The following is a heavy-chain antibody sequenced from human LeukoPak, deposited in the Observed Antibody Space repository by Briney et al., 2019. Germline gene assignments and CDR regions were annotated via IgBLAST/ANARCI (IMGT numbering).Heavy chain of an antibody. D-gene: IGHD3-10*01. V-gene: IGHV3-9*01. J-gene: IGHJ5*01. CDR2: ISWNSGSI. CDR1: GFTFDDYA. CDR3: AKDPYASGSYWFAF. Sequence: PGRSLRLSCAASGFTFDDYAMHWVRQAPGKGLEWVSGISWNSGSIGYADSVKGRFTISRDNAKNSLYLQMNSLRAEDTALYYCAKDPYASGSYWFAFWGQGTLVTVSS.